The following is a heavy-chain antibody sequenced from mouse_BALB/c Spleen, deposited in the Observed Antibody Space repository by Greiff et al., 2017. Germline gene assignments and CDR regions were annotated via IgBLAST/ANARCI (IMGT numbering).Heavy chain of an antibody. CDR2: IRNKANGYTT. J-gene: IGHJ4*01. CDR1: GFTFTDYY. Sequence: EVKLMESGGGLVQPGGSLRLSCATSGFTFTDYYMSWVRQPPGKALEWLGFIRNKANGYTTEYSATVKGRFTISRDNSQSILYLQMNTLRAEDSATYYCARKGRYYAMDYWGQGTSVTVSA. V-gene: IGHV7-3*02. CDR3: ARKGRYYAMDY.